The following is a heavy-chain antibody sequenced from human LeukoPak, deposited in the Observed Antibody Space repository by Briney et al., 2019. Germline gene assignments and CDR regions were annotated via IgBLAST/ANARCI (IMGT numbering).Heavy chain of an antibody. CDR3: ARDAIAAAGTQLPYYYYLLHL. V-gene: IGHV1-18*01. CDR2: ISAYNGNT. J-gene: IGHJ6*03. D-gene: IGHD6-13*01. CDR1: GYTFTSYG. Sequence: ASVKVSCKASGYTFTSYGISWVGQAPGQGLEWMGWISAYNGNTNYAQKLQGRVTMTTDTSTSTAYMELRSLRSDDTAVYYCARDAIAAAGTQLPYYYYLLHLWRKGPTLTISS.